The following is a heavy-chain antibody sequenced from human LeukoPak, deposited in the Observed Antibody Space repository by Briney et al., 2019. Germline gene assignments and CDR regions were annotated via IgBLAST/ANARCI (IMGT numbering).Heavy chain of an antibody. CDR1: GDSITSSHW. Sequence: PSGTLSLTCAVSGDSITSSHWWTWIRQPPGKGLEWIGEIFHAGSTNYNSSLESRVTISVDKSKNQFSLKLTSVTAADTAVYFCARAYGDCRWFFDFWGPGILVAVSS. D-gene: IGHD4-17*01. CDR2: IFHAGST. CDR3: ARAYGDCRWFFDF. J-gene: IGHJ4*02. V-gene: IGHV4-4*02.